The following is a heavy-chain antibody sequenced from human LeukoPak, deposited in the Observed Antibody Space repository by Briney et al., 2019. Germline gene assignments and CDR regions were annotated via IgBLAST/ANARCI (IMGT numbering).Heavy chain of an antibody. Sequence: SETLSLACTVSGDSISSSSYYWGWIRQPPGKGLEWIGSMYYGGGTYHSPSLKSRVTISVDTSKNQFSLKLSSVTAADTAVYYCARDRSGSYWADAFDIWGQGTMVTVSS. V-gene: IGHV4-39*02. D-gene: IGHD1-26*01. CDR2: MYYGGGT. CDR1: GDSISSSSYY. J-gene: IGHJ3*02. CDR3: ARDRSGSYWADAFDI.